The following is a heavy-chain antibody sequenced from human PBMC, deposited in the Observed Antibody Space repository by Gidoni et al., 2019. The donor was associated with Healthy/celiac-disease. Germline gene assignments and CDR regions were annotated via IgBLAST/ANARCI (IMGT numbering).Heavy chain of an antibody. Sequence: QVQLVESGGGVVQPGRSLRLSCAASGFTFSSYGMHWVRQAPGKGLEWVAVISYDGSNKYYADSVKGRITISRDNSKNTLYLQMNSLRAEDTAVYYCAKGGDFWSGSGEYFQHWGQGTLVTVSS. J-gene: IGHJ1*01. V-gene: IGHV3-30*18. D-gene: IGHD3-3*01. CDR2: ISYDGSNK. CDR3: AKGGDFWSGSGEYFQH. CDR1: GFTFSSYG.